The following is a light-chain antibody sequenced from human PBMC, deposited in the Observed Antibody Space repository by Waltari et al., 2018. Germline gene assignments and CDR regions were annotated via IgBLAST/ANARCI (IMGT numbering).Light chain of an antibody. V-gene: IGLV2-11*01. CDR1: TSDVCGYNY. CDR3: CSYAGRYTWV. Sequence: SALTQPRSVSGSPGQSVTISCPGTTSDVCGYNYVSWYQQHADKAPKLMIYDVSNRPSGVPDRFSGSKSGNTASLTISGLQAEDEADYYCCSYAGRYTWVFGGGTKLTVL. J-gene: IGLJ3*02. CDR2: DVS.